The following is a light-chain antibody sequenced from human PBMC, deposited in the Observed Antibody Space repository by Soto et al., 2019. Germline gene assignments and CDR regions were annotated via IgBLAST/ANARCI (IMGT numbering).Light chain of an antibody. Sequence: EIVMTQSPATLSVSPGESATLSCRASQSISGNLAWYQQKPGLAPRLLIYHTSTRATGVPARFSGSGSGTEVSPPISRLPSEDFAVYYCQRYDNWPLTFGGGTKVEIK. CDR2: HTS. V-gene: IGKV3-15*01. CDR3: QRYDNWPLT. CDR1: QSISGN. J-gene: IGKJ4*01.